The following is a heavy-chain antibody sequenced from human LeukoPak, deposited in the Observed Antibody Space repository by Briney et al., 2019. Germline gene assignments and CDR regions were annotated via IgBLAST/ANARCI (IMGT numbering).Heavy chain of an antibody. D-gene: IGHD5-18*01. CDR2: INHSGST. CDR3: ARHRGYSYGSGY. Sequence: SETLSLTCAVYGGSFSGYYWSWIRQPPGKGLEWIGEINHSGSTNYNPSLKSRVTISVDTSKNQFSLKLSSVTAADTAVYYCARHRGYSYGSGYWGQGTLVTVSS. J-gene: IGHJ4*02. V-gene: IGHV4-34*01. CDR1: GGSFSGYY.